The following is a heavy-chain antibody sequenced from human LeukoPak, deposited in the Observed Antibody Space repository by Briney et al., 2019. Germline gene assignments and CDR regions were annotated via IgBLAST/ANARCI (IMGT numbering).Heavy chain of an antibody. CDR3: ASTTISPVGGMDV. V-gene: IGHV3-7*05. Sequence: GGSLRLSCAASGFTISSYWMSWVRQAPGKGLEWVANIKQDGSDKYYVDSVKGRFTISRDSAKNSLYLQVNSLRAEDTAVYYCASTTISPVGGMDVWGQGTTVTVSS. CDR1: GFTISSYW. J-gene: IGHJ6*02. CDR2: IKQDGSDK. D-gene: IGHD2/OR15-2a*01.